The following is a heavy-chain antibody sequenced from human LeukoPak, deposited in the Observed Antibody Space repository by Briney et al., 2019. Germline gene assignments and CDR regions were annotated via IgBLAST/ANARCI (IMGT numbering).Heavy chain of an antibody. CDR2: IWSGGTNK. V-gene: IGHV3-33*01. Sequence: GTSLRLSCAASGFTFSGYGMHWVRQAPGKGLEWVAIIWSGGTNKYYADSVKGRFTISRDNSKNTLYLQMDSLRAEDTALYYCARTHYDGGGYYKFDSWGQGTLVNVSS. J-gene: IGHJ4*02. D-gene: IGHD3-22*01. CDR1: GFTFSGYG. CDR3: ARTHYDGGGYYKFDS.